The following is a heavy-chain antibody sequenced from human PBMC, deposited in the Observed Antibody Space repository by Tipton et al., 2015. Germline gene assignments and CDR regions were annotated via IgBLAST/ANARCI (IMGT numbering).Heavy chain of an antibody. Sequence: TLSLTCAVYSGSFSGYYWTWFRQSPGKGLEWIGDINDGGRTDYNPSLKSRVTMSVDMSKNQISLHLKSVTAADTAVYYCARGRAPAIPIPDEKYFDLWGQGTLVTVSS. D-gene: IGHD2-21*01. CDR2: INDGGRT. CDR1: SGSFSGYY. V-gene: IGHV4-34*01. J-gene: IGHJ4*01. CDR3: ARGRAPAIPIPDEKYFDL.